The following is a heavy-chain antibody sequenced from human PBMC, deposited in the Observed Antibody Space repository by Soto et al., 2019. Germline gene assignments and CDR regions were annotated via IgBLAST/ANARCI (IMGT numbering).Heavy chain of an antibody. CDR3: ARDRVQLWLGPGYYYYSLDV. V-gene: IGHV3-21*01. D-gene: IGHD5-18*01. CDR2: ISSSSSYI. J-gene: IGHJ6*02. Sequence: SGGSLRLSCAASGFTFSSYSMNWVRQAPGKGLEWVSSISSSSSYIYYADSVKGRFTISRDNAKNSLYLQMNSLRAEDTAVYYCARDRVQLWLGPGYYYYSLDVWGQGSTVTVSS. CDR1: GFTFSSYS.